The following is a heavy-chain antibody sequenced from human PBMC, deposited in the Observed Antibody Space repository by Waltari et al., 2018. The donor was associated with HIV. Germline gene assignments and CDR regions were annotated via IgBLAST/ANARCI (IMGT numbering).Heavy chain of an antibody. V-gene: IGHV3-23*01. CDR1: GFNLTTYA. D-gene: IGHD4-17*01. Sequence: EVQLLESGGDLVQPGGSLRLSGSGSGFNLTTYAMAWVRQAPGKGPEWVSGIYGSGGRAYYSDSVRGRFTISRDDSKNTLYLQMNSLRTEDAAVYYCAKGRLTTTSFDYWGQGTLVTVSS. CDR2: IYGSGGRA. J-gene: IGHJ4*02. CDR3: AKGRLTTTSFDY.